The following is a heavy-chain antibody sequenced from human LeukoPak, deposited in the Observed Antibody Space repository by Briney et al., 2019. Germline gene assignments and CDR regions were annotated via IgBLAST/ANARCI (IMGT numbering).Heavy chain of an antibody. CDR2: ISYDGSNK. CDR1: GFTFSSYA. Sequence: GGSLRLSCAASGFTFSSYAMHWVRQAPGKGLEWEAVISYDGSNKYYADSVKGRFTISRDNSKNTLYLQMNSLRAEDTAVYYCARDRGSGENYFDYWGQGTLVTVSS. CDR3: ARDRGSGENYFDY. V-gene: IGHV3-30-3*01. J-gene: IGHJ4*02. D-gene: IGHD3-10*01.